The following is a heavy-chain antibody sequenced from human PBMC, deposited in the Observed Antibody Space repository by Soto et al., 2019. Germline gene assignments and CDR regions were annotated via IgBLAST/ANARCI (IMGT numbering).Heavy chain of an antibody. J-gene: IGHJ4*02. CDR3: ARYDGSAYYLFDY. Sequence: EVQLVESGGGLVQPGGSLRVSFAASGFTFSSYWMHWVRQAPGKGLVWVSRINIDGSSTSYADSVKGRFTISRDNAKNMLYLQMNSLRAEDTAVYYCARYDGSAYYLFDYWGQGTLVTVSS. CDR2: INIDGSST. D-gene: IGHD3-22*01. V-gene: IGHV3-74*01. CDR1: GFTFSSYW.